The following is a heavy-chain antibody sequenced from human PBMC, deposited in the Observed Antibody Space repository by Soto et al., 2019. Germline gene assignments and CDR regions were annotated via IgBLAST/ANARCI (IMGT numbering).Heavy chain of an antibody. Sequence: GEALKISCKGSGYSFSTSWLGWVRQMSGKGLEWMGTIYSSYSDTRYSPSFQGHVIICADKSTSTAYMQWRSLKASDTAMYDCATWAEEYDFWSGYYGSWGQGTLVTVSS. V-gene: IGHV5-51*01. J-gene: IGHJ5*02. D-gene: IGHD3-3*01. CDR2: IYSSYSDT. CDR3: ATWAEEYDFWSGYYGS. CDR1: GYSFSTSW.